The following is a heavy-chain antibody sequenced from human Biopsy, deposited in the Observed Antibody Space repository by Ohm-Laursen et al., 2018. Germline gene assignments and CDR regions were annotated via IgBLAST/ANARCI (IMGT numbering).Heavy chain of an antibody. J-gene: IGHJ6*02. Sequence: SVKISCKASGGTFSSYAVSWVRQAPGQGLEWMGWISSSNDNTNYAQKFQGRVTMTADTSTSTAYMELRSLRSDDTAVYYCARDFFDSSGYFYYYNGVDLWGQGTTVTVSS. CDR1: GGTFSSYA. V-gene: IGHV1-18*01. CDR2: ISSSNDNT. D-gene: IGHD3-22*01. CDR3: ARDFFDSSGYFYYYNGVDL.